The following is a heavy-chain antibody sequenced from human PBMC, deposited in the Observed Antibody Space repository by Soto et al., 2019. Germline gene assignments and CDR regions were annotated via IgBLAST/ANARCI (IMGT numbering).Heavy chain of an antibody. Sequence: WLQHSTGQGLEWMGGIIPIFGTANYAQKFQARVTITADESTSTAYMELSSLRSEDTAVYYCARDRGPSSGYYPYWFDPWGQGTLVTVSS. CDR3: ARDRGPSSGYYPYWFDP. D-gene: IGHD3-22*01. J-gene: IGHJ5*02. CDR2: IIPIFGTA. V-gene: IGHV1-69*01.